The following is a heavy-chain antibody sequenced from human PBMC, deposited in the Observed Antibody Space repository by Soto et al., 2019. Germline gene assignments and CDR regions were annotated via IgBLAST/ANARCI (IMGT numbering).Heavy chain of an antibody. CDR1: GFTFSSYW. CDR2: IKQDGSEK. CDR3: ARVGYDFWSGYYSYKLDY. V-gene: IGHV3-7*03. Sequence: EVQLVESGGGLVQPGGSLRLSCAASGFTFSSYWMSWVRQAPGKGLEWVANIKQDGSEKYYVDSVKGRFTISRDNAKNSLYLQMNSRRAEDTAVYYCARVGYDFWSGYYSYKLDYWGQGTLVTVSS. D-gene: IGHD3-3*01. J-gene: IGHJ4*02.